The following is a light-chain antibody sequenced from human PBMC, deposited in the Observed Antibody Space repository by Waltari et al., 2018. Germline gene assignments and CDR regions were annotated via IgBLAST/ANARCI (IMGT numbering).Light chain of an antibody. CDR2: GVS. Sequence: DIAMTQSPATLSLSPGERATLSCRASQSVNRHLAWYQQKHGQPPRLLIYGVSSRATGIPDRFKGSGSGMEFTLTISSLEPEDVGIYHCQQSIQWPYTFGQGTKVEIK. J-gene: IGKJ2*01. CDR3: QQSIQWPYT. CDR1: QSVNRH. V-gene: IGKV3D-15*01.